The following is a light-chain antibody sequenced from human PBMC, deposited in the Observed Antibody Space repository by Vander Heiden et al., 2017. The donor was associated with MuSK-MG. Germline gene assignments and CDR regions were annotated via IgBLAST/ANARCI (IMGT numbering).Light chain of an antibody. CDR2: AAS. V-gene: IGKV1-8*01. J-gene: IGKJ4*01. Sequence: AIRMTQSPSSFSASTGDRVTITCRASQGISSYLAWYQQKPGKAPKLLIYAASTLQSGVPSRFSGSGSGTDSTLTISCLQSEDFATYYCQQDDSSPSTFGRGTKVEIK. CDR3: QQDDSSPST. CDR1: QGISSY.